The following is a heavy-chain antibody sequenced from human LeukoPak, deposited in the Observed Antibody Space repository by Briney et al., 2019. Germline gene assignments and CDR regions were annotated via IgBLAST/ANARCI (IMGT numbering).Heavy chain of an antibody. D-gene: IGHD3-3*01. V-gene: IGHV1-2*02. Sequence: ASVKVSCKASGYTFTGYYMHWVRQAPGQGLEWMGWINPNSGGTNYAQKFQGRVTMTRDTSISTAYMELSRLRSDDTAVYYCARARRKSITIFGVAPADGGRRYYYGMDVWGQGTTVTVSS. CDR1: GYTFTGYY. J-gene: IGHJ6*02. CDR3: ARARRKSITIFGVAPADGGRRYYYGMDV. CDR2: INPNSGGT.